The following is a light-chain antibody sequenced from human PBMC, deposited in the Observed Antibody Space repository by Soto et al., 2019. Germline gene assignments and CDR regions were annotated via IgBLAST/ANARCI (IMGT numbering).Light chain of an antibody. CDR3: QQYGASKWA. J-gene: IGKJ1*01. V-gene: IGKV3-20*01. Sequence: EIVLTQSPGTLSLSPGERATLSCRAGQSVSSSYLAWYQQKPDQTPRLLIYSASSRATGIPARFSGSGSGEDFTLTISRLEPEDFAVYYCQQYGASKWAFGQGTKVEMK. CDR1: QSVSSSY. CDR2: SAS.